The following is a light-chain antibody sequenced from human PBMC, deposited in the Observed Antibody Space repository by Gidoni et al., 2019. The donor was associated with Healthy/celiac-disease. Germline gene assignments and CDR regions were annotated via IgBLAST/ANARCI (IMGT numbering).Light chain of an antibody. Sequence: EIVLTQSPGTLSLAPGERATLSCRASQSVSSSDLAWYQQKPGQAPRLLIYGASSRATGIPDRFSGSGSVTDFTLTIIRLEPEDFAVYYCQQYGSSPLTFGGGTKVEIK. CDR2: GAS. CDR3: QQYGSSPLT. V-gene: IGKV3-20*01. J-gene: IGKJ4*01. CDR1: QSVSSSD.